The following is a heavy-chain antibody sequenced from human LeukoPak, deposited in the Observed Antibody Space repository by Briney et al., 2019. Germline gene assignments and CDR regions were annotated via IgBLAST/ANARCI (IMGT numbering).Heavy chain of an antibody. CDR3: ARVGYSSGWRGFDY. D-gene: IGHD6-19*01. J-gene: IGHJ4*02. V-gene: IGHV3-53*01. CDR1: GFTVSSNY. Sequence: GGSLRLSCAACGFTVSSNYMSWVRQAPGKGLEWVSVIYSGGSTYYADSVKGRFTISRDNSKNTLYLQMNSLRAEDTAVYYCARVGYSSGWRGFDYWGQGTLVTVSS. CDR2: IYSGGST.